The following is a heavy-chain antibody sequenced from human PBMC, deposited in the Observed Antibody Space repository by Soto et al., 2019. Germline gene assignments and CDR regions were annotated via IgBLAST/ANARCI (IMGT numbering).Heavy chain of an antibody. Sequence: QVQLQESGPGLLKPSETLSLTCTVSGDSINSHYWNWIRQPPGKGLEWIGYIYYSGSTNYNPSLKSRAAISVDTSKNQFSLWLSSVTARDTAVYYWASRPPPNYGMDVWGQGTTVTVSS. CDR3: ASRPPPNYGMDV. CDR2: IYYSGST. D-gene: IGHD6-6*01. V-gene: IGHV4-59*11. CDR1: GDSINSHY. J-gene: IGHJ6*02.